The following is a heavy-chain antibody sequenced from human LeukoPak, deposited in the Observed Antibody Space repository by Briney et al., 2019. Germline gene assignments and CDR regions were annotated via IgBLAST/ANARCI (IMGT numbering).Heavy chain of an antibody. V-gene: IGHV4-61*05. CDR3: ARLEYGSGSYYYYGMDV. CDR2: IYYSGST. D-gene: IGHD3-10*01. Sequence: SETLSLTCTVSGDSISSSSYYWGWIRQPPGKGLEWIGDIYYSGSTNYNPSLKSRVTISVDTSKNQIFLKLSSVTAADTAVYHCARLEYGSGSYYYYGMDVWGQGTTVTVSS. J-gene: IGHJ6*02. CDR1: GDSISSSSYY.